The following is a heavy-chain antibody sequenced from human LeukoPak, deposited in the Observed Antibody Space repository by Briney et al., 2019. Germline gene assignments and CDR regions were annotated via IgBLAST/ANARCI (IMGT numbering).Heavy chain of an antibody. CDR1: GGSFSGYY. V-gene: IGHV4-34*01. CDR3: ARHRWELLSNFDY. J-gene: IGHJ4*02. D-gene: IGHD1-26*01. CDR2: INHSGST. Sequence: SETLSLTCAVYGGSFSGYYWSWIRQPPGKGLEWIGEINHSGSTYYNPSLKSRVTISVDTSKNQFSLKLSSVTAADTAVYYCARHRWELLSNFDYWGQGTLVTVSS.